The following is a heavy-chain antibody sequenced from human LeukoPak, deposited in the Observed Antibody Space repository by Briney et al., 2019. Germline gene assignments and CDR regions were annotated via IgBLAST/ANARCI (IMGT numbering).Heavy chain of an antibody. CDR1: GYTFTSYG. CDR2: INAYNGNT. CDR3: ARGYCTSTSCHLDY. Sequence: GASVKVSCKASGYTFTSYGINWVRQAPGQGLEWMGWINAYNGNTNYAQKLQGRVTMTTDTSTSTAYMELRSLRSDDTAVYYCARGYCTSTSCHLDYWGQGTLVTVSS. V-gene: IGHV1-18*01. D-gene: IGHD2-2*01. J-gene: IGHJ4*02.